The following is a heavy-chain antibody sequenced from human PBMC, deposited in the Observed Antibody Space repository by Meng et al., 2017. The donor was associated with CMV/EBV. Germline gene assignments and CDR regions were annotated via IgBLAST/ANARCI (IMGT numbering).Heavy chain of an antibody. Sequence: GESLKISCAASGFTASSNYMSWVRQAPGKGLEWVSVIYSGGSTYYADSVKGRFTISRDNSKNTLYLQMNSLRAEDTAVYYCAREGEGRYCSSTSCYFHYWGQGTLVTVSS. D-gene: IGHD2-2*01. CDR3: AREGEGRYCSSTSCYFHY. V-gene: IGHV3-66*02. J-gene: IGHJ4*02. CDR2: IYSGGST. CDR1: GFTASSNY.